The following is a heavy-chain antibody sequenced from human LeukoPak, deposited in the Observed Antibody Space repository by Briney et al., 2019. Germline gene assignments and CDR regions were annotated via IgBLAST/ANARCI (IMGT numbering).Heavy chain of an antibody. CDR1: GYTFTGYY. J-gene: IGHJ4*02. D-gene: IGHD2-2*01. CDR3: AREVVVVPADNLDY. CDR2: INPNSGGT. Sequence: ASVKVSRKASGYTFTGYYMHWVRQAPGQGLEWMGRINPNSGGTNYAQKFQGRVTMTRDTSISTAYMELRRLRSDDTAVYYCAREVVVVPADNLDYWGEGTLVTV. V-gene: IGHV1-2*06.